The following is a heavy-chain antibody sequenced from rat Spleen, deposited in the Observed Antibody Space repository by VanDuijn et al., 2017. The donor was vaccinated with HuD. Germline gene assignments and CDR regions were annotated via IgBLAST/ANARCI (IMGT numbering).Heavy chain of an antibody. CDR3: TGGGHSALNWFAY. J-gene: IGHJ2*01. CDR1: GFSFSSNW. CDR2: INRDGSST. D-gene: IGHD3-4*01. V-gene: IGHV5-35*01. Sequence: EVQLVESGGGLVQPGGPLKLSCAASGFSFSSNWLNWIRQAPGKGLEWVASINRDGSSTYYPDTVKGRFVISKDNAKDTGYLHMNNLRSEDTAMYYCTGGGHSALNWFAYWGQGVMVTVSS.